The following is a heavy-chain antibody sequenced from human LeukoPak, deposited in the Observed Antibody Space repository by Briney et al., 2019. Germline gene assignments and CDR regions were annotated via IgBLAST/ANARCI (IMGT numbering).Heavy chain of an antibody. J-gene: IGHJ3*02. V-gene: IGHV4-34*01. CDR2: INHSGST. Sequence: SETLSLPCTVSGGSISSYYWSWIRQPPGKGLEWIGEINHSGSTNYNPSLKSRVTISVDTSKNQFSLKLSSVTAADTAVYYCARRRYSPRLFDIWGQGTMVTVSS. D-gene: IGHD2-21*01. CDR3: ARRRYSPRLFDI. CDR1: GGSISSYY.